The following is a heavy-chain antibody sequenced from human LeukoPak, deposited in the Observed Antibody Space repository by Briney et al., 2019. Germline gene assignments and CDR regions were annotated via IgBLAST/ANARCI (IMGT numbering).Heavy chain of an antibody. CDR2: INPNSGGT. Sequence: ASVKVSCKASGYTFTDYHMHWVRQAPGQGLEWMGWINPNSGGTNYAQKFQGRVTMTRDTSISTAYMELSRLRSDDTAVYYCARDHSSGYPNAFDIWGQGTMVTVSS. CDR3: ARDHSSGYPNAFDI. CDR1: GYTFTDYH. V-gene: IGHV1-2*02. J-gene: IGHJ3*02. D-gene: IGHD3-22*01.